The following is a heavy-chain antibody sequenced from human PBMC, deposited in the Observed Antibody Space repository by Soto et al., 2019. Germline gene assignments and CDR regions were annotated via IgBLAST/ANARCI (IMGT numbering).Heavy chain of an antibody. CDR1: GFTFSSYW. CDR2: IKQDGSEK. Sequence: LRLSCAASGFTFSSYWMSWVRQAPGKGLEWVANIKQDGSEKYYVDSVKGRFTISRDNAKNSLYLQMNSLRAEDTAVYYCARDLNYYDSSGYYPSFDYWGQGTLVTVSS. V-gene: IGHV3-7*01. CDR3: ARDLNYYDSSGYYPSFDY. D-gene: IGHD3-22*01. J-gene: IGHJ4*02.